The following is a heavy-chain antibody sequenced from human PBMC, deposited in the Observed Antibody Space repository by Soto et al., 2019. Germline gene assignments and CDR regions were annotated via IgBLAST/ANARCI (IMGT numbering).Heavy chain of an antibody. CDR3: ARSTRSNWREYYYGMDV. J-gene: IGHJ6*02. V-gene: IGHV1-8*01. Sequence: GASVKVSCKASGYTFTSYDINWVRQATGQGLEWMGWMNPNSGNTGYAQKFQGRVTMTRNTSISTAYMELSSLRSEDTAVYYCARSTRSNWREYYYGMDVWGQGTTVTVSS. CDR1: GYTFTSYD. D-gene: IGHD1-1*01. CDR2: MNPNSGNT.